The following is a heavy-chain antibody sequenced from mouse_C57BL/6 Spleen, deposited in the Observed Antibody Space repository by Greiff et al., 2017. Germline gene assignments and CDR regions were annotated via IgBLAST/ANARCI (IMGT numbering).Heavy chain of an antibody. CDR3: AQDGSGAMDY. CDR1: GYAFSSSW. V-gene: IGHV1-82*01. D-gene: IGHD1-1*01. Sequence: VQLQQSGPELVKPGASVKISCTASGYAFSSSWMNWVKQRPGKGLEWIGRIYPGDGDTNNNGKFKGKATLTADKSSSTAYMQLSSLTSEDSAVYFCAQDGSGAMDYWGQGTSVTVSS. J-gene: IGHJ4*01. CDR2: IYPGDGDT.